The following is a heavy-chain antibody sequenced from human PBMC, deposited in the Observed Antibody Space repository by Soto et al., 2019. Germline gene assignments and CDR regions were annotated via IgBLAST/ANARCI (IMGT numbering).Heavy chain of an antibody. Sequence: ASVKVSCKASGYTFTSYCMHWVRQAPGQGLEWMGIINSSGGSTSYAQKFQGRVTMTRDTSTSTVYMELSSLRSEDTAVYYCASTEKGYCISTSCYGYYYYGMDVWGQGTTVTVSS. CDR2: INSSGGST. V-gene: IGHV1-46*01. CDR1: GYTFTSYC. D-gene: IGHD2-2*01. CDR3: ASTEKGYCISTSCYGYYYYGMDV. J-gene: IGHJ6*02.